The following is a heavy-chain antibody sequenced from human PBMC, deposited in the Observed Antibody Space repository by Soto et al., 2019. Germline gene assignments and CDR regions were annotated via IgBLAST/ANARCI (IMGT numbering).Heavy chain of an antibody. CDR2: INHSGST. CDR3: ARGCPQVVVRGILYNYGMDV. Sequence: PSETLSLTCAVYGGSFSGYYWSWIRQPPGKGLEWIGEINHSGSTNYNPSLKSRVTISVDTSKNQFSLKLSSVTAADTAVYYCARGCPQVVVRGILYNYGMDVWGQGTTATVSS. V-gene: IGHV4-34*01. J-gene: IGHJ6*02. CDR1: GGSFSGYY. D-gene: IGHD3-10*01.